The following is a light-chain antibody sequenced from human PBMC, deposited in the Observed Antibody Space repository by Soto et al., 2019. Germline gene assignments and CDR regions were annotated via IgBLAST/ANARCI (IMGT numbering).Light chain of an antibody. V-gene: IGLV1-47*01. CDR1: SSNIGSNY. CDR2: RNN. J-gene: IGLJ1*01. CDR3: AAGDDSLSGRGV. Sequence: QSVLTQPPSASGTPGQRVTISCSGSSSNIGSNYVYWYQQLPGTAPKLLIYRNNQRPSGVPDRFSGSKSGTSASLAISGLRSEDEDDYYCAAGDDSLSGRGVFGTGTKLTVL.